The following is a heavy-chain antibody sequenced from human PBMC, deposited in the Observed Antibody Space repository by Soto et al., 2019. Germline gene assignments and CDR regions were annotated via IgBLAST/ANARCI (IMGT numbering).Heavy chain of an antibody. V-gene: IGHV4-59*13. D-gene: IGHD3-3*01. CDR1: GGSMRGYS. Sequence: PSETLSLTCKVSGGSMRGYSWSWMRQTPGEGLEWIGYVSHSGRTDYSPSLKNRVTISLDMSKNHFALHVNSVDPADTAVYYCARVAMENYHDMWSGSTSSALDVWGQGTTVTVSS. CDR3: ARVAMENYHDMWSGSTSSALDV. J-gene: IGHJ6*02. CDR2: VSHSGRT.